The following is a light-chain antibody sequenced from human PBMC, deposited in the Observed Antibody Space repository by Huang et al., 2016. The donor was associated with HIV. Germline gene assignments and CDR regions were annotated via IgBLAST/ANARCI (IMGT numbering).Light chain of an antibody. CDR3: QQHNNWRWT. Sequence: EIVMTQSPATLSVSPGERATLSCRASQSVSSNLAWYQEKPGQAPRRLIYGASTRATGIPARFSGSGSGTEFTLTISSLQSEDFAIYYCQQHNNWRWTFGQGTKVEIK. J-gene: IGKJ1*01. CDR1: QSVSSN. V-gene: IGKV3-15*01. CDR2: GAS.